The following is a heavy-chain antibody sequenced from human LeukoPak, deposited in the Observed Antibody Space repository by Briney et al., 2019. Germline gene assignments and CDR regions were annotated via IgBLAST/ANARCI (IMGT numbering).Heavy chain of an antibody. D-gene: IGHD6-19*01. CDR2: ISSSSSTI. CDR3: ARGRDSSGPGGDY. V-gene: IGHV3-48*01. Sequence: GGSLRLSCAASGFTFSTYSMNWVRQAPGKGLEWVSYISSSSSTIYYADSVKGRFTISRDNAKNSLYLQMNSLRAEDTAVYYCARGRDSSGPGGDYWGQGTLVTVSS. J-gene: IGHJ4*02. CDR1: GFTFSTYS.